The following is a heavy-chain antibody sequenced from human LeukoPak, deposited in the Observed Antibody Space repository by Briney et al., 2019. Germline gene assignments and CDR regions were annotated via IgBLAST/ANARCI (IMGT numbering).Heavy chain of an antibody. CDR2: MNPNSGNT. V-gene: IGHV1-8*01. CDR3: ARGKRIAAAGTLGH. Sequence: ASVKASCKAPGYTFTSYDINWVRQATGQGLEWMGWMNPNSGNTGYAQKFQGRVTMTRNTSISTAYMELSSLRSEDTAVYYCARGKRIAAAGTLGHWGQGTLVTVSS. CDR1: GYTFTSYD. D-gene: IGHD6-13*01. J-gene: IGHJ4*02.